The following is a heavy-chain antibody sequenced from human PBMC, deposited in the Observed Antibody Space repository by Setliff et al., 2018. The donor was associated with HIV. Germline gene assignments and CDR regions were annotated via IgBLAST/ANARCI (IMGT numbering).Heavy chain of an antibody. V-gene: IGHV3-23*01. CDR3: ARKGRDVDC. Sequence: HPGGSLRLSCAASEFTFSNYSMSWVRQTPEKGLEWVALINDGGDRTFYAHSVKGRFTISRDNSKNTVYLQMNSLRAEDTAIYYCARKGRDVDCWGPGTLVTVSS. CDR2: INDGGDRT. CDR1: EFTFSNYS. J-gene: IGHJ4*02.